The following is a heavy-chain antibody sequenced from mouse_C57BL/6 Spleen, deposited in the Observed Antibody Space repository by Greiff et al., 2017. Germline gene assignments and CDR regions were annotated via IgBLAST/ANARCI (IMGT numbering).Heavy chain of an antibody. CDR3: ARCYYGSRDYFDY. J-gene: IGHJ2*01. V-gene: IGHV1-59*01. CDR1: GYTFTSYW. Sequence: QVQLQQPGAELVRPGTSVKLSCKASGYTFTSYWMHWVKQRPGQGLEWIGVIDPSESYTNYNQKFKGKATLTVDTSSSTAYMQLSSLTSEDSAVYYCARCYYGSRDYFDYWGQGTTLTVSS. CDR2: IDPSESYT. D-gene: IGHD1-1*01.